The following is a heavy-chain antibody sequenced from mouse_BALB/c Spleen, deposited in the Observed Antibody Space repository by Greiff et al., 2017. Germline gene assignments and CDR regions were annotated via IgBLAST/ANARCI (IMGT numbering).Heavy chain of an antibody. J-gene: IGHJ2*01. CDR3: ARRIYYGYYFDY. V-gene: IGHV1-80*01. D-gene: IGHD1-2*01. Sequence: QVHVKQSGAELVRPGSSVKISCKASGYAFSSYWMNWVKQRPGQGLEWIGQIYPGDGDTNYNGKFKGKATLTADKSSSTAYMQLSSLTSEDSAVYFCARRIYYGYYFDYWGQGTTLTVSS. CDR2: IYPGDGDT. CDR1: GYAFSSYW.